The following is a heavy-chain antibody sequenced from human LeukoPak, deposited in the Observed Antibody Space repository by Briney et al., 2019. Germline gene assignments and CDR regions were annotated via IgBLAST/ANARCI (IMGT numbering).Heavy chain of an antibody. V-gene: IGHV4-39*02. Sequence: LETLSLTCTVSGGSISSSSYYWGWIRQPPGKGLEWIGSIYYSGSTYYNPSLKSRVTISVVTSKNQFSLKLSSVTAADTAVYYCAREPVHYYDSSGYYYGEDYWGQGTLVTVSS. CDR3: AREPVHYYDSSGYYYGEDY. CDR1: GGSISSSSYY. D-gene: IGHD3-22*01. J-gene: IGHJ4*02. CDR2: IYYSGST.